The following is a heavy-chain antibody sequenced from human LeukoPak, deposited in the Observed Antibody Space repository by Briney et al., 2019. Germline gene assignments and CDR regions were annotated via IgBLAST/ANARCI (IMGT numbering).Heavy chain of an antibody. D-gene: IGHD6-19*01. CDR3: AKGSGWYPTSFDY. Sequence: PGGSLRLSCEASGSTFDKYAVSWVRQAPGKGLEWVSTIGIGAGSTYYADAVKGRFTISRDNSKKTVILQMNRLRVEDTAVYYCAKGSGWYPTSFDYWGQGTLVTVSS. J-gene: IGHJ4*02. CDR1: GSTFDKYA. CDR2: IGIGAGST. V-gene: IGHV3-23*01.